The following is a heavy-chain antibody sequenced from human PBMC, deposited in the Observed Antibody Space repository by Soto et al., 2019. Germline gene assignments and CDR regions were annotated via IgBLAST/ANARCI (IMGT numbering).Heavy chain of an antibody. Sequence: ASVKVSCKASGYTFTGYYMHWVRQAPGQGLEWMGWINPNSGGTNYAQKFQGWVTMTRDTSISTAYMELSRLRSDDTAVYYCARGEAGTVTPADPFDYWGQGTLVTVSS. CDR3: ARGEAGTVTPADPFDY. CDR1: GYTFTGYY. J-gene: IGHJ4*02. CDR2: INPNSGGT. V-gene: IGHV1-2*04. D-gene: IGHD4-17*01.